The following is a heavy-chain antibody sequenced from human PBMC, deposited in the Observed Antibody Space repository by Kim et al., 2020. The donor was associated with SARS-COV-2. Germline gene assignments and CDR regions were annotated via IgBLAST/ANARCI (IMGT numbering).Heavy chain of an antibody. CDR3: AKDVLSSGYSLTVDY. J-gene: IGHJ4*02. Sequence: DSVKGRFTISRDNAKNSLYLQMNSLRAEDTALYHCAKDVLSSGYSLTVDYWGQGALVTVSS. D-gene: IGHD3-22*01. V-gene: IGHV3-9*01.